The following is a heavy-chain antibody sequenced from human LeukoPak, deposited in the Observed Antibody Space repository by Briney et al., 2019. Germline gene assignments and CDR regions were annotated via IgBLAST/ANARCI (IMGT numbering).Heavy chain of an antibody. V-gene: IGHV4-59*01. CDR3: ARGGRYYDSSGYYQN. Sequence: SETLSLTCTVSGGSISSYYWSWIRQPPGKGLEWIGYIYYSGSTNYNPSLKSRVTISVDTSKNQFSLKLSSVTAADTAVYYCARGGRYYDSSGYYQNWGQGTLVTVSS. CDR1: GGSISSYY. CDR2: IYYSGST. D-gene: IGHD3-22*01. J-gene: IGHJ4*02.